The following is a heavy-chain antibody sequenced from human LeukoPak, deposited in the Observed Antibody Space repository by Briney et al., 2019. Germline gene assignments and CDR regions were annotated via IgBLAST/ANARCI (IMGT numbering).Heavy chain of an antibody. Sequence: ASVKVSCKASGYTFTGYYMHWVRQAPGQGLEWMGRINPNSGGTNYAQKFQGRVTMTRDTSINTAYMELSRLRSDDTAVYYCARERGYSSSWYLLWGQGTLVTVSS. V-gene: IGHV1-2*06. J-gene: IGHJ4*02. CDR1: GYTFTGYY. CDR2: INPNSGGT. CDR3: ARERGYSSSWYLL. D-gene: IGHD6-13*01.